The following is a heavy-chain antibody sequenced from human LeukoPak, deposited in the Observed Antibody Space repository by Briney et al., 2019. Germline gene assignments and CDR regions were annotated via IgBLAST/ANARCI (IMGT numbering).Heavy chain of an antibody. CDR3: ARDQGAYCGGDCYWGWYYYYYMDV. J-gene: IGHJ6*03. Sequence: ASVKVSCKASGYTFTSYGISWVRQAPGQGLEWMGWISAYNGNTNYAQKLQGRVTMTTDTSTSTAYMELRSLRSDDTAVYYCARDQGAYCGGDCYWGWYYYYYMDVWGKGTTVTVSS. CDR1: GYTFTSYG. D-gene: IGHD2-21*02. CDR2: ISAYNGNT. V-gene: IGHV1-18*01.